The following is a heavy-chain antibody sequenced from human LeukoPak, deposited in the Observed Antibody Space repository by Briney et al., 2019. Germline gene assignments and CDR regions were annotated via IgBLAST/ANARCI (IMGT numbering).Heavy chain of an antibody. CDR2: ITSRGSST. CDR1: GFTFSSYE. J-gene: IGHJ4*02. V-gene: IGHV3-48*03. Sequence: RAGGSLRLSCAVPGFTFSSYEMNWVRQAPGKGLEWVSYITSRGSSTHYADSVKGRFTISRDNAKNSLYLQMNSLRAEDTAVYYCARDLGGYDFGYWGQGTLVTVSS. D-gene: IGHD5-12*01. CDR3: ARDLGGYDFGY.